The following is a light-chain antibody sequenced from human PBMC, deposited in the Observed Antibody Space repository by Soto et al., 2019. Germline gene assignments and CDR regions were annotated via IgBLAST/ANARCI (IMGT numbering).Light chain of an antibody. CDR1: QGISSY. Sequence: DIQLTQSPSFLSASVGDRVTITCRASQGISSYLAWYQQKPGKAPKLLIYAASTLQSGVPSRFSGSGAGTEFPLTLSSLQPEDFATYYFQQLNSYPLTVGQGTILE. CDR2: AAS. V-gene: IGKV1-9*01. J-gene: IGKJ5*01. CDR3: QQLNSYPLT.